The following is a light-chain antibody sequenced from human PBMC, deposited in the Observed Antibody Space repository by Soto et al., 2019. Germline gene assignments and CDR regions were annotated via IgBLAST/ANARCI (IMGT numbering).Light chain of an antibody. J-gene: IGKJ4*01. CDR3: QQANSFPLT. V-gene: IGKV1-12*01. CDR2: AAS. CDR1: QGISSW. Sequence: DIHMTHSPSSVSSSVLYIFTITCRASQGISSWLAWYQQKPGKAPKLLIYAASSLQSGVPSRFSGSGSGTDFTLTISSLQPEDFAIYYCQQANSFPLTFGGGTKVDIK.